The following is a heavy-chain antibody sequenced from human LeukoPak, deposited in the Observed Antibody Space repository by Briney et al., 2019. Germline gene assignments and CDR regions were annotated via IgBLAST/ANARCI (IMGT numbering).Heavy chain of an antibody. J-gene: IGHJ6*03. CDR1: GFTFSDYY. CDR2: ISSSGSTI. V-gene: IGHV3-11*04. CDR3: ARGPVVHYYYYYMDV. Sequence: KPGGSLRLSCAASGFTFSDYYMSWIRQAPGKGLEWVSYISSSGSTIYYADSVKGRFTISRDNSKNTLYLQMNSLRAEDTAVYYCARGPVVHYYYYYMDVWGKGTALTVSS. D-gene: IGHD2-15*01.